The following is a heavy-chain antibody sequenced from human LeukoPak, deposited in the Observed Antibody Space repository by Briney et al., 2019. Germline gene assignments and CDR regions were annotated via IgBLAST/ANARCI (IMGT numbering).Heavy chain of an antibody. V-gene: IGHV1-69*13. CDR1: GGTFSSYA. D-gene: IGHD1-26*01. CDR3: ARDQGGSAAIDI. Sequence: SVKVSCKASGGTFSSYAISWVRQAPEQGLEWMGGIIPIFGTANYAQKFQGRVTITADESTSTAYMELSSLRSEDTAVYYCARDQGGSAAIDIWGQGTMVTVSS. J-gene: IGHJ3*02. CDR2: IIPIFGTA.